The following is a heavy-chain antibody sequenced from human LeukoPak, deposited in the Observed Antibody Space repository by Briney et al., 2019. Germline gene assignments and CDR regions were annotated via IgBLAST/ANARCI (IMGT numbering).Heavy chain of an antibody. J-gene: IGHJ4*02. CDR3: AKDLMAARHLDY. CDR1: GFTVSSNY. V-gene: IGHV3-53*01. Sequence: GGSLRLSCAASGFTVSSNYMSWVRQAPGKGLEWVSVIYSGGSTYYADSVKGRFTISRDNSKNTLYLQMNSLRAEDTAVYYCAKDLMAARHLDYWGQGTLVTVSS. D-gene: IGHD6-6*01. CDR2: IYSGGST.